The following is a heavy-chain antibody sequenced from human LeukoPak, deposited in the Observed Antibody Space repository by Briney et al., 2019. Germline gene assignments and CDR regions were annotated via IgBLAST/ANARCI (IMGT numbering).Heavy chain of an antibody. V-gene: IGHV4-34*01. D-gene: IGHD2-2*03. J-gene: IGHJ4*02. CDR1: GGSFSGYY. Sequence: SETLSLTCAVYGGSFSGYYWSWIRQPPGKGLERIGEINHSGSTNYNPSLKSRVTISVDTSKNQFSLKLSSVTAADTAVYYCARGRVDIVVVPAAMSRYFDYWGQGTLVTVSS. CDR2: INHSGST. CDR3: ARGRVDIVVVPAAMSRYFDY.